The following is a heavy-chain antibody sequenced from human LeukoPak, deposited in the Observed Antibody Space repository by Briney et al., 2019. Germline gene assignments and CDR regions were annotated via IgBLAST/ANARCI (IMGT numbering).Heavy chain of an antibody. Sequence: GGSLRLSCVASGFTFSSYWMHWARQDPRKGLVWVSRINGDGRNINYADSVRGRFTISRDNAKNTLYLQMNSLRAEDTAVYYCAREDWMEWLFYHPFDYWGQGTLVTVSS. CDR2: INGDGRNI. V-gene: IGHV3-74*01. CDR1: GFTFSSYW. CDR3: AREDWMEWLFYHPFDY. J-gene: IGHJ4*02. D-gene: IGHD3-3*01.